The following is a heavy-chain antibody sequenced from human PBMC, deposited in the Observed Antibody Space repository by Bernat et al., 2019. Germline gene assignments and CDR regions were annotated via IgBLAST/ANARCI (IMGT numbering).Heavy chain of an antibody. V-gene: IGHV4-39*01. CDR2: IYYSGST. J-gene: IGHJ4*02. CDR1: GGSISSSSYY. D-gene: IGHD1-26*01. CDR3: ASTLEVGATYY. Sequence: QLQLQESGPGLVKPSETLSLTCTVSGGSISSSSYYWGWIRQPPGKGLEWIGSIYYSGSTYYNPSLKSRVTISVATSKTQFSLKLRSVAAADTAVYYCASTLEVGATYYWGQGTLVTVSS.